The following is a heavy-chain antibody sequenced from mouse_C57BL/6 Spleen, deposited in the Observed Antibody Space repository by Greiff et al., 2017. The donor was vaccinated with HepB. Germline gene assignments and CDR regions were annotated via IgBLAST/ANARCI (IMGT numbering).Heavy chain of an antibody. V-gene: IGHV1-72*01. D-gene: IGHD2-4*01. Sequence: QVQLQQPGAELVKPGASVKLSCKASGYTFTSYWMHWVKQRPGRGLEWIGRIDPNSGGTKYNEKFKSKASLTVDKPSSTAYMQLSSLTSEDSAVYYGARRRTDYDYDGWFAYWGQGTLVTVSA. CDR3: ARRRTDYDYDGWFAY. J-gene: IGHJ3*01. CDR1: GYTFTSYW. CDR2: IDPNSGGT.